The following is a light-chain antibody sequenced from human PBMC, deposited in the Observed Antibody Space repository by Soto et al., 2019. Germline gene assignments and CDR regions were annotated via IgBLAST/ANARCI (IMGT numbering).Light chain of an antibody. CDR1: QSISSY. J-gene: IGKJ4*01. CDR2: KAS. CDR3: QQYYSYPLT. V-gene: IGKV1-5*03. Sequence: DIQMTQSPSTLSASVGDRVTITCRASQSISSYLAWYQQKPGIAPKVLIYKASSLESEVPSRFSGSGSGTEFTLTISSLQPDDFATYYCQQYYSYPLTFGGGTKVEIK.